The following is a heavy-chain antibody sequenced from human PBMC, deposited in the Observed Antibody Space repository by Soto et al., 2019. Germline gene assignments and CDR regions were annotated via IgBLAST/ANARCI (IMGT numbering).Heavy chain of an antibody. J-gene: IGHJ4*02. CDR2: INPNSGGT. CDR1: GYTFTGYY. Sequence: RASVKVSCKASGYTFTGYYMHWVRQAPGQGLEWMGGINPNSGGTNYAQKFKGRATMTRDTSISKAYMELSRRRPDDTAGYYCATVPYGMYCFDYWGQGTLVTVSS. D-gene: IGHD3-16*01. V-gene: IGHV1-2*02. CDR3: ATVPYGMYCFDY.